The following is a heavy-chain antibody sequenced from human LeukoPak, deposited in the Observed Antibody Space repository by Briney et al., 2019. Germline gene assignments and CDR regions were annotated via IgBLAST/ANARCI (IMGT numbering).Heavy chain of an antibody. CDR1: GFTFSNYG. CDR2: IRSDGSTK. Sequence: GGSLRLSCAASGFTFSNYGMHWVRQAPGKGLEWVAFIRSDGSTKYSADSVKGRFTISRDNSKNTLDLQMNSLRADDTAVYYCAKDLPAAYFDYWGQGTLVTVSS. J-gene: IGHJ4*02. CDR3: AKDLPAAYFDY. D-gene: IGHD2-2*01. V-gene: IGHV3-30*02.